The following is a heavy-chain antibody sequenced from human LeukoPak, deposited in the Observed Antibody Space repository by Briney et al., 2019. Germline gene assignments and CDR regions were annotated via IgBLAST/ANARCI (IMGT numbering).Heavy chain of an antibody. CDR1: GVTFSSYG. Sequence: GGSLRLSCAASGVTFSSYGMTWVRQAPGKGLEWVSYISSSGRTTYYADSVKGRFTISRDNAKTSLYLQMNSLRAEDTAVYYCARDLSGIAGYTYGRGIDYWGQGTLVTVSS. J-gene: IGHJ4*02. D-gene: IGHD5-18*01. V-gene: IGHV3-48*04. CDR2: ISSSGRTT. CDR3: ARDLSGIAGYTYGRGIDY.